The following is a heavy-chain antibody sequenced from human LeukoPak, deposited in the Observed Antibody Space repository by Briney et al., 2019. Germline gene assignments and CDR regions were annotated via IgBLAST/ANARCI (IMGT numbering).Heavy chain of an antibody. J-gene: IGHJ4*02. CDR3: ARGTLGAWGW. Sequence: GGSLRLSCAVSGFTFSSYDMNWVRQAPGKGLEWVSSISSSSNYIHYADSVKGRFTISRDNAKNSLYLQMNSLRAEVTAVYFCARGTLGAWGWWGQGTLVTVSA. V-gene: IGHV3-21*01. CDR1: GFTFSSYD. D-gene: IGHD6-19*01. CDR2: ISSSSNYI.